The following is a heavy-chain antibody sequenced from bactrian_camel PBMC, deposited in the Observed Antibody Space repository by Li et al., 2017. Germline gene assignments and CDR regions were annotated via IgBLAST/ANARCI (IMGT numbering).Heavy chain of an antibody. Sequence: HVQLVESGGGLVQPGGSLRLSCAASGFTFSSYYMSWVRQAPGKGLEWVSSAGGGRTHYADSVKGRFTISQDKAKHMLYLQMDSLKTEDTAMYYCASDPCSTFRGLGQDEYDYWGQGTQVTVS. D-gene: IGHD1*01. CDR1: GFTFSSYY. V-gene: IGHV3-2*01. CDR2: AGGGRT. J-gene: IGHJ4*01. CDR3: ASDPCSTFRGLGQDEYDY.